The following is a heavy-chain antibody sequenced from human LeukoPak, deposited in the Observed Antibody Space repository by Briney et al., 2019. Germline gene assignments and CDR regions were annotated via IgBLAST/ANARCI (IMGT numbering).Heavy chain of an antibody. CDR2: INPNSGGT. Sequence: ASVKVSCKASGYTFTGYYMHWVRQAPGQGLEWMGWINPNSGGTNYAQKLQGRVTMTTDTSTSTAYMEPRSLRSDDTAVYYCARDGAWILTDGLIFDYWGQGTLVTVSS. CDR3: ARDGAWILTDGLIFDY. D-gene: IGHD2-2*03. CDR1: GYTFTGYY. J-gene: IGHJ4*02. V-gene: IGHV1-2*02.